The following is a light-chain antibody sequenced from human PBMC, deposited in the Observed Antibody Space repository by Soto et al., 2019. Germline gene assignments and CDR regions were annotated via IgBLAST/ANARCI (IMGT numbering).Light chain of an antibody. CDR1: QSVSSY. CDR3: QQRSNWPHT. Sequence: EIVLTQSPATLSLPPGERSTLSCRASQSVSSYLAWYQQKPGQAPRLLIYDASNRATGIPARFSGSGSGTDFTLTISSLEPEDFAVYYCQQRSNWPHTFGGGTKVEIK. V-gene: IGKV3-11*01. CDR2: DAS. J-gene: IGKJ4*01.